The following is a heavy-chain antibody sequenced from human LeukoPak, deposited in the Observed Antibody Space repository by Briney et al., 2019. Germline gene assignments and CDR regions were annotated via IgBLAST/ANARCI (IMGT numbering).Heavy chain of an antibody. V-gene: IGHV1-69*10. D-gene: IGHD2-2*01. CDR1: GGTFSSYA. CDR3: VTEGYCTSDSCYVH. J-gene: IGHJ4*02. Sequence: ASVKVSCKASGGTFSSYAISWVRQAPGQGLEWMGGIIPILGIANYAQKFQGRVTITADKSTSTAYMELSSLRSEDTAMYYCVTEGYCTSDSCYVHWGQGTLVTVSS. CDR2: IIPILGIA.